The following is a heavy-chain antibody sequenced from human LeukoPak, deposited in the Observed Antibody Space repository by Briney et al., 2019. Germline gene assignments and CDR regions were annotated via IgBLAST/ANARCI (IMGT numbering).Heavy chain of an antibody. J-gene: IGHJ6*03. CDR3: AKVNTMVRGVDYYYMDV. V-gene: IGHV3-23*01. Sequence: PGGSLRLSCAASGFTFSSYAMSWVRQAPGKGLEWVSAISGSGGSTYYADSVKGRFTISRDNSKNTLYLQMNSLRAEDTAVYYCAKVNTMVRGVDYYYMDVWGKGTTVTVSS. D-gene: IGHD3-10*01. CDR2: ISGSGGST. CDR1: GFTFSSYA.